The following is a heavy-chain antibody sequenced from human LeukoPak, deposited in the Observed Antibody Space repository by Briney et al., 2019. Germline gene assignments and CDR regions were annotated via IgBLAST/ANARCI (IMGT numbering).Heavy chain of an antibody. CDR2: ISYDGSNK. CDR1: GFTFSSYA. V-gene: IGHV3-30-3*01. CDR3: AKDFGRGAAAAPIDY. D-gene: IGHD2-2*01. Sequence: PGGSLRLSCAASGFTFSSYAMHWVRQAPGKGLEWVAVISYDGSNKYYADSVKGRFTISRDNSKNTLYLQMNSLRAEDTAVYYCAKDFGRGAAAAPIDYWGQGTLVTVSS. J-gene: IGHJ4*02.